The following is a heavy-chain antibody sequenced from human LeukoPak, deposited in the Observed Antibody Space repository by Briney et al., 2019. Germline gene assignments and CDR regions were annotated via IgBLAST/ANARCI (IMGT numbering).Heavy chain of an antibody. J-gene: IGHJ4*02. CDR1: RVTFSNAW. D-gene: IGHD1/OR15-1a*01. V-gene: IGHV3-15*01. Sequence: GGSLRLSCAASRVTFSNAWMNWVRQAPGKGLEWVGRIKSKDDGETRDYAEHVKGRFTILRVDSNNTVYLQMHSLNIEDTAVYSCAIDAPNNAPYDFDYWGQGTLVTVSS. CDR2: IKSKDDGETR. CDR3: AIDAPNNAPYDFDY.